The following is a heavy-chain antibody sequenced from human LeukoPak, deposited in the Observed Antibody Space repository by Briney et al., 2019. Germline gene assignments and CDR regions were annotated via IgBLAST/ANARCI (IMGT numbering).Heavy chain of an antibody. CDR1: GFTFSSYA. CDR2: ISGSGGTT. Sequence: GGSLRLSCAASGFTFSSYAMSWVRQAPGKGVEWVSVISGSGGTTHYADSVKGRFTISRDNSKNTLYLQMNSLRGEDTAVYYCAKDGQVNQPDRLFTDWGQGTLVIVSS. V-gene: IGHV3-23*01. CDR3: AKDGQVNQPDRLFTD. D-gene: IGHD1-14*01. J-gene: IGHJ4*02.